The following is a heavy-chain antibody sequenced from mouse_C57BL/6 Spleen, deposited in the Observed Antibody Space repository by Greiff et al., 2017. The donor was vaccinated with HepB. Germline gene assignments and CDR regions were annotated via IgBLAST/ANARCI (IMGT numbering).Heavy chain of an antibody. CDR2: IDPANGNT. CDR1: GFNIKNTY. J-gene: IGHJ2*01. V-gene: IGHV14-3*01. D-gene: IGHD2-3*01. CDR3: ARGEDGYYNDFDY. Sequence: EVQRVESVAELVRPGASVKLSCTASGFNIKNTYMHCVKQRPEQGLEWIGRIDPANGNTKYAPKFQGKATITADTSSNTAYLQLSSRTSEDTAIYYCARGEDGYYNDFDYWGQGTTLTVSS.